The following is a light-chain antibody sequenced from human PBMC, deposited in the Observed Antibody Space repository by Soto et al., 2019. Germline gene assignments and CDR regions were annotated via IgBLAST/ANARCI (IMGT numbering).Light chain of an antibody. Sequence: DIVLTQSPGTLSLPPGERVTLSCRASHSFSTKYLAWYQQKPGLPPRLLIYGASSRATGIPDRFSGSGSGTDFTLTISRLEPEDFAVYYCQQYKNWPHTFGQGTKVDIK. CDR1: HSFSTKY. J-gene: IGKJ1*01. V-gene: IGKV3-20*01. CDR2: GAS. CDR3: QQYKNWPHT.